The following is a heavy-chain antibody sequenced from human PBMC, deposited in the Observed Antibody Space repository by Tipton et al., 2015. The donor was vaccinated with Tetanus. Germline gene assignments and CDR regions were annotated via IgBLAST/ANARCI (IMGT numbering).Heavy chain of an antibody. J-gene: IGHJ5*02. Sequence: GSLRLSCAASGFPFSSYLMTWVRQAPGKGLELVASLKHDATEEYYVDSVKGRFAISRDNARNLLYLQMNSLRAEDTALYHCARDNGRVIDSSGYYYPNWFDPWGQGTLVTVSS. D-gene: IGHD3-22*01. CDR2: LKHDATEE. CDR1: GFPFSSYL. V-gene: IGHV3-7*03. CDR3: ARDNGRVIDSSGYYYPNWFDP.